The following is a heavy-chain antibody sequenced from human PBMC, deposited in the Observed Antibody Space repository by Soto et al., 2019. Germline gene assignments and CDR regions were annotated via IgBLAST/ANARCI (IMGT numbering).Heavy chain of an antibody. CDR1: GFTFSNAW. D-gene: IGHD3-10*01. J-gene: IGHJ6*04. CDR2: IKSKTDGGTT. Sequence: GGSLRLSCAASGFTFSNAWMSWVRQAPGKGLEWVGRIKSKTDGGTTDYAAPVKGRFIISRDDSKNTLYLQMNSLKTEDTAMYYCITDPGVLLWFGAVWGKGTTVTVSS. V-gene: IGHV3-15*01. CDR3: ITDPGVLLWFGAV.